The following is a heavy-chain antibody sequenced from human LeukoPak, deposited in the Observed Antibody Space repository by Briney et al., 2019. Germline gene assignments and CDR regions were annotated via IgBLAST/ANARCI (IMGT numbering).Heavy chain of an antibody. CDR2: IIPIFGTA. CDR1: GGTFSSYA. V-gene: IGHV1-69*05. J-gene: IGHJ4*02. Sequence: GASVKVSCKASGGTFSSYAISWVRQAPGQGLEWMGRIIPIFGTANYAQKFQGRVTITTDESTSTAYMELSSLRSEDTAVYYCARTAGIDGSGSYYNQPFDYWGQGTLVTVSS. CDR3: ARTAGIDGSGSYYNQPFDY. D-gene: IGHD3-10*01.